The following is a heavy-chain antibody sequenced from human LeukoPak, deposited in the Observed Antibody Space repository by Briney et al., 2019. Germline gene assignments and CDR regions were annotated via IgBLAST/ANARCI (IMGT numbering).Heavy chain of an antibody. D-gene: IGHD3-16*02. Sequence: SETLSLTCTVSGGSISSSNYFWGWIRQSPGRGLEWIGTIYYSGTTYYNPSLRSRVTISVDTSKNQFSLKLSSVTAADTAVYYCAGSYLYYYYYYMDVWGKGTTVTISS. J-gene: IGHJ6*03. V-gene: IGHV4-39*07. CDR2: IYYSGTT. CDR1: GGSISSSNYF. CDR3: AGSYLYYYYYYMDV.